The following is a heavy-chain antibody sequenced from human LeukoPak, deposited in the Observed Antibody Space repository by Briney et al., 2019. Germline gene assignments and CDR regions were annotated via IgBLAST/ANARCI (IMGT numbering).Heavy chain of an antibody. V-gene: IGHV3-21*01. Sequence: KPGGSLRLSCAASGFTFSSERLNWVRQAPGKWLEWVSTIYSGSEHIYYADSVKGRFTVSRDNAKNSLYLQMDRLRAEDTAVYYCARDPPVADTYHYFDSWGQGALVTVSS. J-gene: IGHJ4*02. CDR1: GFTFSSER. CDR3: ARDPPVADTYHYFDS. CDR2: IYSGSEHI. D-gene: IGHD6-19*01.